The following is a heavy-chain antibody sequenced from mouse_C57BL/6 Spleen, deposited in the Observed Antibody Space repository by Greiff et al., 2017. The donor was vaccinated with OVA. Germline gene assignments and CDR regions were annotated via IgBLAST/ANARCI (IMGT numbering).Heavy chain of an antibody. CDR1: GFSLTSYG. Sequence: QVQLKQSGPGLVAPSQSLSITCTVSGFSLTSYGVDWVRQSPGKGLEWLGVIWGVGSTNYNSALKSRLSISKDNSKSQVFLKMNSLQTDDTAMYYWARVYDQEECGAMDYWGQGTSVTVSS. CDR3: ARVYDQEECGAMDY. J-gene: IGHJ4*01. V-gene: IGHV2-6*01. CDR2: IWGVGST. D-gene: IGHD2-3*01.